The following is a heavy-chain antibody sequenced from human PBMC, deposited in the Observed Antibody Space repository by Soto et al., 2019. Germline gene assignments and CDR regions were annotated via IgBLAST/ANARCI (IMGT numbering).Heavy chain of an antibody. CDR2: IYSGGYT. V-gene: IGHV3-53*01. D-gene: IGHD3-10*01. CDR3: GTRGGGGGY. Sequence: EVQLVESGGGLIQPGGSLRLSCAVSGFTVSNNYMSWVRQAPGKGLEGVSVIYSGGYTAYGDSVKGRFTISRDNSKNNLSHQRKRRGARDTAFCCCGTRGGGGGYWGQGTLVTVSS. CDR1: GFTVSNNY. J-gene: IGHJ4*02.